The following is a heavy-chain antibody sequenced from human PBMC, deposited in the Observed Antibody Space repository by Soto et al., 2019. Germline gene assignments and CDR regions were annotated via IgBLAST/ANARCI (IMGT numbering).Heavy chain of an antibody. CDR1: GVSVSSGGHY. Sequence: SETLSLTCTVSGVSVSSGGHYWSWIRQHPGKGLEWIGYIHYSGSTYYTPSLTNRASLPLDTSKNQFSLKLTSVTAADTAAYYCVKGGDGQRWFDPWGQGTLVTVSS. D-gene: IGHD3-16*01. J-gene: IGHJ5*01. V-gene: IGHV4-31*03. CDR3: VKGGDGQRWFDP. CDR2: IHYSGST.